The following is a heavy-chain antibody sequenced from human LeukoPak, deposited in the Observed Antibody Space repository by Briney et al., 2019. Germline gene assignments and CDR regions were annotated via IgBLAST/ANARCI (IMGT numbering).Heavy chain of an antibody. V-gene: IGHV4-4*09. CDR3: ARHTLAVAGTAHFDY. CDR1: GGSISSYY. J-gene: IGHJ4*02. Sequence: PSETLSLTCTVSGGSISSYYWSWIRQPPGKGLEWIGYIYTSGSTNYNPSLKSRVTIPVDTSKNQFSPKLSSVTAADTAVYYCARHTLAVAGTAHFDYWGQGTLVTVSS. D-gene: IGHD6-19*01. CDR2: IYTSGST.